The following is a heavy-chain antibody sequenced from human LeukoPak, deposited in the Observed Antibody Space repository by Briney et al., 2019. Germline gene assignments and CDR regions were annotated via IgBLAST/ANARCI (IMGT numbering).Heavy chain of an antibody. V-gene: IGHV3-7*04. CDR1: GFTFSSYW. CDR3: ARSPEVYGYYFYY. Sequence: GGSLRLSCAASGFTFSSYWMCWVRQAPGKGLEWVANIKQGGSEKYYGDSVRGRFTISRDNAKNSLYLQMNSLRAEDAAVYYCARSPEVYGYYFYYWGQGALVTVSS. J-gene: IGHJ4*02. CDR2: IKQGGSEK. D-gene: IGHD2-8*01.